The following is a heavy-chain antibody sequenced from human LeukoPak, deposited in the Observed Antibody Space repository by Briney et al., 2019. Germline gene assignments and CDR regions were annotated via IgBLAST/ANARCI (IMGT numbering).Heavy chain of an antibody. D-gene: IGHD1-26*01. CDR1: GGTFSSYA. J-gene: IGHJ5*02. Sequence: SVKVSCKASGGTFSSYAISWVRQAPGQGLEWMGRIIPIFGTANYAQKFQGRVTITTDESTSTAYMELSSLRSEDTAVYYCARVRGDTMATGWFDPWGQGTLVAVSS. V-gene: IGHV1-69*05. CDR3: ARVRGDTMATGWFDP. CDR2: IIPIFGTA.